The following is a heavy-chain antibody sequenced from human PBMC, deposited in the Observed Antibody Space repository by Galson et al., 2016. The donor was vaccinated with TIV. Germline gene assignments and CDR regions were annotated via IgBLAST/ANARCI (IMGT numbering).Heavy chain of an antibody. V-gene: IGHV3-15*01. CDR1: GFAFSTYA. CDR3: TREGSSGYDLQQCDY. Sequence: SLRLSCAASGFAFSTYAMNWVRQPPGKGLEWVGRIKSKSDGGTIDYAAPVKDRFTISRDDSENTLYLQMNSLISEDTAVYYCTREGSSGYDLQQCDYWGQGTLVTGSS. CDR2: IKSKSDGGTI. D-gene: IGHD3-22*01. J-gene: IGHJ4*02.